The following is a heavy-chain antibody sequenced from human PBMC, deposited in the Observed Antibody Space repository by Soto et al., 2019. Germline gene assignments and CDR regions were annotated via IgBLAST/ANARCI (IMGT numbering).Heavy chain of an antibody. J-gene: IGHJ5*02. CDR3: ARESPGYCSSTSCTFDP. D-gene: IGHD2-2*01. CDR1: GGSISSGGYY. Sequence: QVQLQESGPGLVKPSQTLSLTCTVSGGSISSGGYYWSWIRQHPGKGLEWIGYIYYSGSTYYNPSLKSRVTISVDTSKNQFSLKLSSVTAADTAVCYCARESPGYCSSTSCTFDPWGQGTLVTVSS. V-gene: IGHV4-31*03. CDR2: IYYSGST.